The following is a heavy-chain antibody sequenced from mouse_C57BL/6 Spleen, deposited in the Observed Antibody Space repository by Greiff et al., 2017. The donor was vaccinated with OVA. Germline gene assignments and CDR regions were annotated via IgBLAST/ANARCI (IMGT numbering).Heavy chain of an antibody. Sequence: QVQLQQPGAELVRPGSSVKLSCKASGYTFTSYWMHWVKQRPIQGLEWIGNIDPSDSETHYNQKFKDKATLTVDTSSSTAYMQLSSLTSEDSAVNYCARRLRQCYARDYWGKGTSVTVSS. D-gene: IGHD2-2*01. J-gene: IGHJ4*01. V-gene: IGHV1-52*01. CDR3: ARRLRQCYARDY. CDR1: GYTFTSYW. CDR2: IDPSDSET.